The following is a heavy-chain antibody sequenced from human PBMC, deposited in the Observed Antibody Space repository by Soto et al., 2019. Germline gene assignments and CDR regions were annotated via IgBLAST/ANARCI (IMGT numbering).Heavy chain of an antibody. V-gene: IGHV1-69*06. D-gene: IGHD3-3*01. CDR1: GGTFSTYS. Sequence: AASVKVSCKVSGGTFSTYSVNWVRQAPGQGLEWMGGITPIFVTPNYAQKFQGRVTVTADKSTSTVYMELSSLRSDNTAMYYCARVRGGTREWFWFAYWGQGTLVTVSS. CDR2: ITPIFVTP. CDR3: ARVRGGTREWFWFAY. J-gene: IGHJ4*02.